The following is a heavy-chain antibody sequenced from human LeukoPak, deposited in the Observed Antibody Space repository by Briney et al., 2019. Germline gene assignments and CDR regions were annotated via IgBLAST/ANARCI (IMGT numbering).Heavy chain of an antibody. CDR1: GFTFSNYA. Sequence: GESLKISCAASGFTFSNYAMHCVRQAPGKGLEWVAVISYDGSNKYYADSVKGRFTISRDNSKNTLYLQMNSLRAEDTAVYYCAKDREQQLVKGVFDYWGQGTLVTVSS. D-gene: IGHD6-13*01. J-gene: IGHJ4*02. V-gene: IGHV3-30*18. CDR2: ISYDGSNK. CDR3: AKDREQQLVKGVFDY.